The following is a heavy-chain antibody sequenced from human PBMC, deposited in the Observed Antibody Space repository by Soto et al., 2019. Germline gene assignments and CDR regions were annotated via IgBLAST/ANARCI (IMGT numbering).Heavy chain of an antibody. CDR3: ARDNRRNYYYYGMDV. J-gene: IGHJ6*02. CDR2: IIPIFGTA. V-gene: IGHV1-69*13. CDR1: GYTFTSYY. Sequence: SVKVSCKASGYTFTSYYMHWVRQAPGQGLEWMGGIIPIFGTANYAQKFQGRVTITADESTSTAYMELSSLRSEDTAVYYCARDNRRNYYYYGMDVWGQGTTVTVSS. D-gene: IGHD3-16*02.